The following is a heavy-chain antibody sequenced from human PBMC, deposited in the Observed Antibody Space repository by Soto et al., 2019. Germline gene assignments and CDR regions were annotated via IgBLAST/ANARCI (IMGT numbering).Heavy chain of an antibody. CDR2: INPSGGST. D-gene: IGHD2-21*02. Sequence: AAVKVSCKASGYTFTSYYMHWVRQAPGQGLEWMGIINPSGGSTSYAQKFQGRVTMTRDTSISTAYMELSSLRSDDTAVFYCARQLAYCGGDCFTEPIEYWGQGTLVTVSP. CDR1: GYTFTSYY. V-gene: IGHV1-46*01. CDR3: ARQLAYCGGDCFTEPIEY. J-gene: IGHJ4*02.